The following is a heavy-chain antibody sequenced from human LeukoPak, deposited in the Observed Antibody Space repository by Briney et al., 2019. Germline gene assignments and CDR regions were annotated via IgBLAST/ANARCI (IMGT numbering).Heavy chain of an antibody. Sequence: GGSLRLSCVVSGFTLSSHWMHWVRQGPGKGLVWVSRIKTDGSIPNYEDPVKGWLTISRDNAKNSLYLQMRSLVAEAAAVYYCSELGITMFGGVWGKGTTVTISS. CDR3: SELGITMFGGV. CDR1: GFTLSSHW. V-gene: IGHV3-74*01. D-gene: IGHD3-10*02. CDR2: IKTDGSIP. J-gene: IGHJ6*04.